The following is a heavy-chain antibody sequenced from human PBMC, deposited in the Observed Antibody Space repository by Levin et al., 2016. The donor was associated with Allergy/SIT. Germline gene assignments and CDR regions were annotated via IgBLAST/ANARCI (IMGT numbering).Heavy chain of an antibody. CDR1: GFTFSSYA. V-gene: IGHV3-23*01. CDR2: ISGSGGST. J-gene: IGHJ4*02. D-gene: IGHD6-13*01. Sequence: LSLTCAASGFTFSSYAMSWVRQAPGKGLEWVSAISGSGGSTYYADSVKGRFTISRDNSKNTLYLQMNSLRAEDTAVYYCAKVCGYSSSWYKYFVDYWGQGTLVTVSS. CDR3: AKVCGYSSSWYKYFVDY.